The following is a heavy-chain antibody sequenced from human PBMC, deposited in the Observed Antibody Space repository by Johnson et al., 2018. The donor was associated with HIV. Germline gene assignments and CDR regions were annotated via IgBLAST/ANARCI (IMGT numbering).Heavy chain of an antibody. Sequence: QVQLVESGGGLVKTGGSLRLSCAASGFSFTNAWMSWVRQAPGKGLEWVSYISSSGSTIYYADSVKGRFTISRDNAKNSLYLQMNSLRAEDTAVYYCASRYTVDAFDIWGQGTMVTVSS. J-gene: IGHJ3*02. D-gene: IGHD1-1*01. V-gene: IGHV3-11*01. CDR1: GFSFTNAW. CDR2: ISSSGSTI. CDR3: ASRYTVDAFDI.